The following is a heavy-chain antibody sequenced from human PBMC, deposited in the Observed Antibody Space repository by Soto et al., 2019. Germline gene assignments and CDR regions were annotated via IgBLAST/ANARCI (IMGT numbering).Heavy chain of an antibody. CDR2: ISYDGSNK. CDR1: GFTFSSYA. Sequence: QVQLVESGVGVVQPGRSLRLSCAASGFTFSSYAMHWVRQAPGKGLEWVAVISYDGSNKYYADSVKGRFTISRDNSKNTLYLQMNSLRAEDTAVYYCARDYYYASSGYYWDLGYYYYGMDVWGQGTTVTVSS. D-gene: IGHD3-22*01. CDR3: ARDYYYASSGYYWDLGYYYYGMDV. V-gene: IGHV3-30-3*01. J-gene: IGHJ6*02.